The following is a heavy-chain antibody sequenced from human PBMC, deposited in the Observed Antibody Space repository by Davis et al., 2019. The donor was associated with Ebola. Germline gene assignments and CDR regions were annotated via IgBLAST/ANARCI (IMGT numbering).Heavy chain of an antibody. CDR3: ARQRGTGYDELDY. CDR2: ISSGGGSS. D-gene: IGHD5-12*01. CDR1: GFSFSSYA. J-gene: IGHJ4*02. Sequence: GGSLRLSCAASGFSFSSYAMSWVRQAPGKGLEWVSAISSGGGSSYYADSVKGRFTISRDNSKNTLYLQMSSLRAEDTAVYYCARQRGTGYDELDYWGQGTLVTVSS. V-gene: IGHV3-23*01.